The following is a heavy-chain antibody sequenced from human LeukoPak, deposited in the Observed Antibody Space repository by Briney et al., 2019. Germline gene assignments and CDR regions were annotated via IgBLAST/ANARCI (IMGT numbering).Heavy chain of an antibody. CDR1: GYTFTSYY. V-gene: IGHV1-46*01. D-gene: IGHD3-22*01. Sequence: ASVKVSCKASGYTFTSYYMHWVRQAPGQGLEWMGIINPSGGSTSYAQKFQGRVTMTRDTSTSTVYMELSSLRSEDTAVYYCARVGRYYYDSSGYYLDYWGQGTLVTVSS. J-gene: IGHJ4*02. CDR2: INPSGGST. CDR3: ARVGRYYYDSSGYYLDY.